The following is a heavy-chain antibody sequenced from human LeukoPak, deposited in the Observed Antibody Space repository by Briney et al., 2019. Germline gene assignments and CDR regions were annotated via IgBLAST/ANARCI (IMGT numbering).Heavy chain of an antibody. CDR3: ARDSGYYDILTGYPLPVGYFDY. D-gene: IGHD3-9*01. CDR2: IIPIFGTA. V-gene: IGHV1-69*05. CDR1: GGTFSSYA. Sequence: SVKVSCKASGGTFSSYAISWVRQAPGQGLEWMGGIIPIFGTANYAQKSQGRVTITTDESTSTAYMELSSLRSEDTAVYYCARDSGYYDILTGYPLPVGYFDYWGQGTLVTVSS. J-gene: IGHJ4*02.